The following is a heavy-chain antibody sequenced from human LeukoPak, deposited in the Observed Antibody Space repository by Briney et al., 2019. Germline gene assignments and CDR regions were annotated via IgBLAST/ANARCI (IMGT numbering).Heavy chain of an antibody. J-gene: IGHJ6*03. CDR1: GGSISSYY. D-gene: IGHD4-23*01. CDR3: ARDDYGGSPYYYYYMDV. Sequence: SETLSLTCTVSGGSISSYYWSWIRQPAGKGLEWIGRIYTSGSTNYNPSLKRRVTMSVDTSKNQFSLKLSSVTAADTAVYYCARDDYGGSPYYYYYMDVWGKGTTVTVSS. CDR2: IYTSGST. V-gene: IGHV4-4*07.